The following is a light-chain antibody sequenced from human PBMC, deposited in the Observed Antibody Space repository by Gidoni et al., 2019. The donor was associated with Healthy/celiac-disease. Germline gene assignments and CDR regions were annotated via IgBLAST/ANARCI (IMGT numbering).Light chain of an antibody. CDR1: SGINVGTYR. V-gene: IGLV5-45*02. Sequence: AVLTPPSSLSASPGASASLTCTLRSGINVGTYRIYWYQQKPGSPPQYLLRYKSDSDKQQGSGVPSRFSGSKDASANAGILLISGLQSEDEADYYCMIWHSSAVVFGGGTKLTVL. CDR2: YKSDSDK. CDR3: MIWHSSAVV. J-gene: IGLJ2*01.